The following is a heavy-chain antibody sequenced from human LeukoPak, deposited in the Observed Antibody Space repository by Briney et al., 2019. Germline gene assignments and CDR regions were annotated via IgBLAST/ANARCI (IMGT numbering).Heavy chain of an antibody. D-gene: IGHD5-24*01. V-gene: IGHV3-74*01. CDR3: ASGWLQLLFDY. CDR2: VKTDGRTT. CDR1: GFTFSRYG. J-gene: IGHJ4*02. Sequence: GGSLRLSCAAAGFTFSRYGMYWVRQAPGKGLVWVSHVKTDGRTTHYADSVKGRFTISRDNAKNSLYLQMNSLRAEDTAVYYCASGWLQLLFDYWGQGTLVTVSS.